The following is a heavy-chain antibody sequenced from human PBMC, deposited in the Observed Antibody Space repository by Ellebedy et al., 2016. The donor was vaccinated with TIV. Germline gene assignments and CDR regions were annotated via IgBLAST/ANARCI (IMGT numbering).Heavy chain of an antibody. V-gene: IGHV3-15*01. CDR2: IKSKTDGGTT. CDR1: GFIFSNAW. Sequence: GGSLRLSCAASGFIFSNAWMSWVRQAPGKGLECVGRIKSKTDGGTTDYAAPVKGRFTISRDDSKNTLYLQVNSLKTEDTAVYYCTTDTDFNGSGKGYWGQGALVTVSS. CDR3: TTDTDFNGSGKGY. J-gene: IGHJ4*02. D-gene: IGHD3-10*01.